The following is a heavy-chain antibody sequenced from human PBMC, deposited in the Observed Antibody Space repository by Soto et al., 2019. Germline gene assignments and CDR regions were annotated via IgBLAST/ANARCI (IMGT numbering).Heavy chain of an antibody. CDR2: INHGGNS. V-gene: IGHV4-34*01. CDR1: GGSRSDHS. CDR3: ARGGGDTGYFFDY. J-gene: IGHJ4*02. Sequence: QVQLQQWGAGLLKPSETLSLRCAVYGGSRSDHSWTWIRQSPGKGLEWIGEINHGGNSKYNPSLKSRVTISVDKSKNQFSLILTAVTAADTAVYHCARGGGDTGYFFDYWGQGTLVTVSS. D-gene: IGHD5-12*01.